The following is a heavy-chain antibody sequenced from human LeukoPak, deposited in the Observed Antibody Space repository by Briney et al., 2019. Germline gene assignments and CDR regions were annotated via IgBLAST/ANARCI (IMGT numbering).Heavy chain of an antibody. D-gene: IGHD1-26*01. CDR3: ARGSFEWELPLDY. Sequence: GGSLRLSCAASGFTFSSYGMHWVGQAPGKGLEWVAVIWYDGSNKYYADSVKGRFTISRDNSKNTLYLQMNSLRAEDTAVYYCARGSFEWELPLDYWGQGTLVTVSS. J-gene: IGHJ4*02. CDR1: GFTFSSYG. CDR2: IWYDGSNK. V-gene: IGHV3-33*01.